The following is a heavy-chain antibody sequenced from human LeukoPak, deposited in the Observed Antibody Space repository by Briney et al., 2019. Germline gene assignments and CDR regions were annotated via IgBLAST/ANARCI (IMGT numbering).Heavy chain of an antibody. D-gene: IGHD5-18*01. CDR2: IYSGGST. Sequence: PGGSLRLSCAASGFTFSSYWMSWVRQAPGKGLEWVSVIYSGGSTYYADSVKGRFTISRDNSKNTLYLQMNSLRAEDTAVYYCARSAGRGYSYGYDYWGQGTLVTVSS. CDR1: GFTFSSYW. CDR3: ARSAGRGYSYGYDY. J-gene: IGHJ4*02. V-gene: IGHV3-66*01.